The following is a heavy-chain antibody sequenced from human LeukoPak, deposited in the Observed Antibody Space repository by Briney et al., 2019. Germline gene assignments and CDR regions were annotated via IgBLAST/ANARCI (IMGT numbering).Heavy chain of an antibody. D-gene: IGHD3-10*01. CDR2: IYYSGST. J-gene: IGHJ4*02. CDR1: GGSISSGDYY. CDR3: ARVAYGSGPFDY. Sequence: SETLSLTCTVSGGSISSGDYYWSWIRQPPGKGLEWIGYIYYSGSTYYNPSLKSRVTISVDTSKNQFSLKLSSVTAADTAVYYCARVAYGSGPFDYWGQGTLVTVSS. V-gene: IGHV4-30-4*08.